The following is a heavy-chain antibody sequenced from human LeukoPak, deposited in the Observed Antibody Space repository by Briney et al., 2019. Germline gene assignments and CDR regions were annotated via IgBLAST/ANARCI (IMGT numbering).Heavy chain of an antibody. CDR3: AKSRGSYWVPEFDY. CDR2: ISGSGDST. Sequence: GGSLRLSCAASGFTFSNYAMSWVRQAPGKGLEWVSDISGSGDSTNYADSVKGRFTISRDNSKNTLYLQMNSLRAEDTAIYYCAKSRGSYWVPEFDYWGQGTLVTVSS. V-gene: IGHV3-23*01. J-gene: IGHJ4*02. CDR1: GFTFSNYA. D-gene: IGHD1-26*01.